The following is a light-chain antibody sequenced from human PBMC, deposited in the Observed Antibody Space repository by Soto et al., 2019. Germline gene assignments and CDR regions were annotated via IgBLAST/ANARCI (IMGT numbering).Light chain of an antibody. J-gene: IGKJ5*01. Sequence: EIVLTQPPATLSLSPGERATLSCRASPSVTNYLAWYQQRPGQAPRLLIFGAFNRATGIPARFSGSGSGTDFTLTISSLEPEDSAVYYCQQRNVWPPVTFGQGTRLEI. CDR2: GAF. CDR1: PSVTNY. V-gene: IGKV3-11*01. CDR3: QQRNVWPPVT.